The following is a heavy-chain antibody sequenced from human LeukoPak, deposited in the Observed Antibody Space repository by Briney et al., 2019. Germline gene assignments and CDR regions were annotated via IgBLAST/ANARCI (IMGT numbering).Heavy chain of an antibody. Sequence: AGGSLRLSCSASGFLFSSYALDWVRQAPGKRLEYVSGINSNGDDTLYADSVKGRFTISRDNSRNRVYLQMSSLRPEDTAVCYCVKAMLGATFDSWGQGTLVTVSS. V-gene: IGHV3-64D*06. CDR1: GFLFSSYA. D-gene: IGHD1-26*01. J-gene: IGHJ4*02. CDR3: VKAMLGATFDS. CDR2: INSNGDDT.